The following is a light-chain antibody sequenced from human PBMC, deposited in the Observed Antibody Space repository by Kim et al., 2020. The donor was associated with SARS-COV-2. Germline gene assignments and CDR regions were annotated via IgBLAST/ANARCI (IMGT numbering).Light chain of an antibody. CDR1: SSNIGAGYD. CDR2: GNT. Sequence: PGQRVTISCTGSSSNIGAGYDVHWYQQIPGAAPKLFIFGNTNRPSGVPDRFSGSKSGTSASLAITGLQAEDEADYYCQSYDGSLWIFGGGTQLTVL. V-gene: IGLV1-40*01. J-gene: IGLJ2*01. CDR3: QSYDGSLWI.